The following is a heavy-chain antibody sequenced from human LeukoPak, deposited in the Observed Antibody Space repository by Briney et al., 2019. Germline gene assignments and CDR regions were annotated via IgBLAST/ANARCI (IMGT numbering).Heavy chain of an antibody. CDR2: IIPIFGTA. D-gene: IGHD6-19*01. V-gene: IGHV1-69*01. CDR3: ARDGAVAGYFDY. J-gene: IGHJ4*02. Sequence: SVKVSCKASGGTFSSYAISWVRQAPGQGLEWMGGIIPIFGTANYAQKFQGRVTITADESTSTAYMELSSLRSEDTAVYYCARDGAVAGYFDYWGQGTLVTVPS. CDR1: GGTFSSYA.